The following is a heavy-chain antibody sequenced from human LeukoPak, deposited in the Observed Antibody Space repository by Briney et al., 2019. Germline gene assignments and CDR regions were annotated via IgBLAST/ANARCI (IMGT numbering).Heavy chain of an antibody. V-gene: IGHV3-13*01. CDR1: GFTFSSYD. D-gene: IGHD7-27*01. CDR2: IGTAGDT. J-gene: IGHJ6*02. CDR3: ARARWGLLYYGMDV. Sequence: PGGSLRLSCAASGFTFSSYDMHWVRQATGKGLEWVSAIGTAGDTYYPGSVKGRFTISRENAKNSLYLQMNSLRAGDTAVYYCARARWGLLYYGMDVWGQGTTATVSS.